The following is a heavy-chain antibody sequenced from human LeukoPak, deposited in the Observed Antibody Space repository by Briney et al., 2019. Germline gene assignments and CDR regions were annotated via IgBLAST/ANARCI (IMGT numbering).Heavy chain of an antibody. CDR2: IDIVGDT. V-gene: IGHV3-13*01. J-gene: IGHJ4*02. D-gene: IGHD6-13*01. CDR1: GFTFSSYD. Sequence: GGSLRLSCAASGFTFSSYDMHWVRQPTGKGLEWVSGIDIVGDTYYPDSVKGRFTISRGNAKNSLYLQMNSLRAEDTAVYYCARDQEAAGTFDYWGQGTLVTVSS. CDR3: ARDQEAAGTFDY.